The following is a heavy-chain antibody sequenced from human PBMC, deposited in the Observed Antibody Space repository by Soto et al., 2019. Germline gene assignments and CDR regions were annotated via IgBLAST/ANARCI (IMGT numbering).Heavy chain of an antibody. J-gene: IGHJ6*02. D-gene: IGHD3-3*01. CDR1: GGSFSGYY. CDR2: INHSGST. V-gene: IGHV4-34*01. Sequence: QVQLQQWGAGLLKPSETLSLTCAVYGGSFSGYYWSWIRQPPGKGLEWIGEINHSGSTNYNPSLKSRVTISVDTSKNQFSLKLSSVTAADTAVYYCAINFFPLKRTHYYYYYGMDVWGQGTTVTVSS. CDR3: AINFFPLKRTHYYYYYGMDV.